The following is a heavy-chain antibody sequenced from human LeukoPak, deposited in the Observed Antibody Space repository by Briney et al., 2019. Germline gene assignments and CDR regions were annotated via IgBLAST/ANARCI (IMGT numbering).Heavy chain of an antibody. J-gene: IGHJ4*02. D-gene: IGHD5-18*01. CDR3: ARRKDSYVDY. CDR1: GGSISSSSYY. V-gene: IGHV4-39*01. Sequence: SETLSLTCTVSGGSISSSSYYWGWIRQPPGKGLEWIGSIYYSGSTYYNPSPKSRVTISVDTSKNQFSLKLSSVTATDTAVYYCARRKDSYVDYWGQGTLVTVSS. CDR2: IYYSGST.